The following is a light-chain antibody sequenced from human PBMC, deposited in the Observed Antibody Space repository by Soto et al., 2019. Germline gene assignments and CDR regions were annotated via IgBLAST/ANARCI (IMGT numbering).Light chain of an antibody. CDR1: QSVSSN. CDR2: GAS. CDR3: QQYASAPFS. J-gene: IGKJ3*01. Sequence: EIVMTQSPAALSVSPGERATLSCRASQSVSSNLAWYQQKPGQAPRLLIYGASTRATGIPARFSGSGSGTEFTLTISSLQSEDSAVYYCQQYASAPFSLGPGTKVDIK. V-gene: IGKV3-15*01.